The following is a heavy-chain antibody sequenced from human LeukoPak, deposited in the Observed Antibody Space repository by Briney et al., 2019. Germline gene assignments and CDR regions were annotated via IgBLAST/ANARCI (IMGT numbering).Heavy chain of an antibody. J-gene: IGHJ4*02. CDR2: ISSSSSYI. D-gene: IGHD5-18*01. Sequence: GGSLRLSCAASGFAFSSYSMNWVRQAPGKGLEWVSSISSSSSYIYYADSVKGRFTISRDNAKNSLYLQMNSLRAEDTAVYYCAKDLGGYGPRYYFDYWGQGTLVTVSS. CDR1: GFAFSSYS. CDR3: AKDLGGYGPRYYFDY. V-gene: IGHV3-21*01.